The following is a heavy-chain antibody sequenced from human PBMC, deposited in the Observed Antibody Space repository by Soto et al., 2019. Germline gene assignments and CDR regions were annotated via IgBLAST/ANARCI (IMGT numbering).Heavy chain of an antibody. CDR3: GAYSSGSYYNGPYYFDY. Sequence: PGGSLRLSCAASGFTFSSYAMHWVRQAPGKGLEWVAVISYDGSNKYYADSVKGRFTISRDNSKNTLYLQMNSLRAEDTAVYYCGAYSSGSYYNGPYYFDYWGQGTLVTVSS. V-gene: IGHV3-30-3*01. CDR2: ISYDGSNK. J-gene: IGHJ4*02. CDR1: GFTFSSYA. D-gene: IGHD3-10*01.